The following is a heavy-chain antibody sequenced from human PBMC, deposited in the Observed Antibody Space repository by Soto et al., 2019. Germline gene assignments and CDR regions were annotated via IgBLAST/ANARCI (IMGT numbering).Heavy chain of an antibody. CDR3: ARGPWIQLSYYYYYYGMDV. Sequence: SSETLSLTCAVYGGSFSGYYWSWIRQPPGKGLEWIGEINHSGSTNYNPSLKSRVTISVDTSKNQFSLKLSSVTAADTAVYYCARGPWIQLSYYYYYYGMDVWGQGTTVTVSS. V-gene: IGHV4-34*01. CDR2: INHSGST. D-gene: IGHD5-18*01. CDR1: GGSFSGYY. J-gene: IGHJ6*02.